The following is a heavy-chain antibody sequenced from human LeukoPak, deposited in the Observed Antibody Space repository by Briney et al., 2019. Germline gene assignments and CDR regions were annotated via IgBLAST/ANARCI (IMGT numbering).Heavy chain of an antibody. CDR1: GGSISSSSHY. Sequence: PSETLSLTCTVSGGSISSSSHYWGWFRQPPGKGLEWIGYIYYSGSSFCNPSLKSRVTMSVDTSKNQFPLRLNSVTAADTAVYYCARGPTVTTDYWGQGTLVTVSS. J-gene: IGHJ4*02. V-gene: IGHV4-39*01. CDR3: ARGPTVTTDY. D-gene: IGHD4-17*01. CDR2: IYYSGSS.